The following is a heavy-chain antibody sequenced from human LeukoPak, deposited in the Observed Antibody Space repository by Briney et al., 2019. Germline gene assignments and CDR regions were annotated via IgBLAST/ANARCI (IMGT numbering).Heavy chain of an antibody. J-gene: IGHJ4*02. Sequence: ASVTVSCKSSGYTFTSYYMHWVRQAPGQGLEWMGIINPSGGRTSYAQKFQGRVTMTRDTSTSTVYMELSSLRSEDTAVYYCARGYRIQLWLPPPGYWGQGTLVTVSS. CDR2: INPSGGRT. D-gene: IGHD5-18*01. CDR1: GYTFTSYY. V-gene: IGHV1-46*01. CDR3: ARGYRIQLWLPPPGY.